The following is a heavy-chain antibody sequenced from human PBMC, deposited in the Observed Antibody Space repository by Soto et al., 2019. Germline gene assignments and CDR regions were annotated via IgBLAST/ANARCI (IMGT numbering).Heavy chain of an antibody. J-gene: IGHJ6*02. CDR2: IVVGSGNT. V-gene: IGHV1-58*01. CDR1: GFTFTSSA. CDR3: AADPTPYYGMDV. Sequence: SVKVSCKASGFTFTSSAVQWVRQARGQRLEWIGWIVVGSGNTNYAQKFQERVTITRDMSTSTAYMELSSLRSEDTAVYYCAADPTPYYGMDVRGQGTTVTVSS.